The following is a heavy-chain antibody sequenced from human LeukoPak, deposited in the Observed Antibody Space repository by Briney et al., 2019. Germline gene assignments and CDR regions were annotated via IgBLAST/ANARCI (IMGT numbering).Heavy chain of an antibody. D-gene: IGHD6-25*01. CDR2: IFYGEST. CDR3: ARQLPTAAADTRGYFDY. CDR1: AGSISNGDYY. V-gene: IGHV4-39*01. J-gene: IGHJ4*01. Sequence: KPSETLSLTCSVSAGSISNGDYYGGWIRQAPGKGLEWIGCIFYGESTHYNPSLKSRATISVDTSKNQFSLKLTSVTAADAAIYYCARQLPTAAADTRGYFDYWGQGTVVTVSS.